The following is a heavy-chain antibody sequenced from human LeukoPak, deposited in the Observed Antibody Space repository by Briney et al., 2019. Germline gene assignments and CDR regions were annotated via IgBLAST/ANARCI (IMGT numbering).Heavy chain of an antibody. V-gene: IGHV3-74*01. CDR1: GYTFGSYW. D-gene: IGHD1-1*01. CDR2: INNDGSST. Sequence: GGSLRLSCAASGYTFGSYWMYWVRQAPGKGLVWVSRINNDGSSTIYADSVKGRFTISRDNAKNTLYLQMNSLRAEDTAVYYCAKDERYLVPNYYYYGMDVWGQGTTVTVSS. J-gene: IGHJ6*02. CDR3: AKDERYLVPNYYYYGMDV.